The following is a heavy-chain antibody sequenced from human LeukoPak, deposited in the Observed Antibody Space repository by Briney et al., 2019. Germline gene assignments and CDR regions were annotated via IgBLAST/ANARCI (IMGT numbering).Heavy chain of an antibody. J-gene: IGHJ6*03. CDR2: ISSSGNTI. CDR1: GFTFSSYE. Sequence: PGGSLRLSCIASGFTFSSYEMNWVRQAPGKGLEWVSYISSSGNTIYYADSVKGRVTISRDNAKNSLYLQMNSLRAEDTAVYYCARVSGYYDFWSNYYYYMDVWGKGTTVTVSS. D-gene: IGHD3-3*01. V-gene: IGHV3-48*03. CDR3: ARVSGYYDFWSNYYYYMDV.